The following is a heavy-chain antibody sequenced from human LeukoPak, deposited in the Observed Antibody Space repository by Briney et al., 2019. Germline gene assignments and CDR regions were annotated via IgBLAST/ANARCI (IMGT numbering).Heavy chain of an antibody. CDR1: GCTFSGSA. CDR3: AKVPRSWFGESYYYYYGMDV. Sequence: GGSLRLSCAASGCTFSGSAMHWVRQWVGRIRSKTNNYATAHAASVKGRLTISRDDSKNTAFLQMNSLRAEDTAVYYCAKVPRSWFGESYYYYYGMDVWGQGTTVTVSS. D-gene: IGHD3-10*01. CDR2: IRSKTNNYAT. J-gene: IGHJ6*02. V-gene: IGHV3-73*01.